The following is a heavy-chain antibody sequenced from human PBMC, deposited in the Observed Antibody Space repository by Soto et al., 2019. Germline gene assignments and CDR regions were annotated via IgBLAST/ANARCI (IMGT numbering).Heavy chain of an antibody. V-gene: IGHV3-64D*06. J-gene: IGHJ4*02. CDR3: VQGEYYYDGSAYYPFDY. Sequence: GGSLRLSCSASGFTFSIYAMHWVRQAPGKGLEYVSSISTNGGSTHYADSVKGRFTISRDNSKNTVYLQMSSLRAEDTAVYYCVQGEYYYDGSAYYPFDYWGQGTLVTVSS. D-gene: IGHD3-22*01. CDR1: GFTFSIYA. CDR2: ISTNGGST.